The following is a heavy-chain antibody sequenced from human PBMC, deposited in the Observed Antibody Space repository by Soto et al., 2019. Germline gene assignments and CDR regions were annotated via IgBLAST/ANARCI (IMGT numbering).Heavy chain of an antibody. CDR1: GYTFTSYG. V-gene: IGHV1-18*01. J-gene: IGHJ4*02. CDR3: ARDQFDSYGPKGGLDY. D-gene: IGHD5-18*01. Sequence: QVQLVQSGAEVKKPGASVKVSCKASGYTFTSYGISWVRQAPGQGLEWMGWISAYNGNTNYAQKLQGRVTMTTDTXTXXAYVEMRSLRSDDRAVYYCARDQFDSYGPKGGLDYWGQGTLVTVSS. CDR2: ISAYNGNT.